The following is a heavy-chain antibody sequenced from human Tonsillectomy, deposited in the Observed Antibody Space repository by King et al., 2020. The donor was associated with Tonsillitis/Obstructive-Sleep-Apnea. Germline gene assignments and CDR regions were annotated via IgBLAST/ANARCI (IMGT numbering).Heavy chain of an antibody. CDR1: GYTFTDYY. Sequence: QLVQSGAEVKKPGASVKVSCKTSGYTFTDYYIHWVRQAPGQGLEWVGIINPNDGSTSYARKFKGRVTMTRDSSTSTVYMDLSSLRSEDTAVYYCARIRCSGGACFLNFDFWGQGTLVTVSS. V-gene: IGHV1-46*01. CDR2: INPNDGST. J-gene: IGHJ4*02. CDR3: ARIRCSGGACFLNFDF. D-gene: IGHD2-15*01.